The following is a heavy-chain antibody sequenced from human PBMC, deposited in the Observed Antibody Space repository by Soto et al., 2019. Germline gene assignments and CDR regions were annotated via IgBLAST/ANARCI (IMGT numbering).Heavy chain of an antibody. CDR1: GGSISSSSYH. CDR2: IYYSGST. D-gene: IGHD6-13*01. Sequence: SETLSLTCTVSGGSISSSSYHWGWIRQPPGKGLEWIGSIYYSGSTYYNPSLKSRVTISVDTSKNQFSLKLSSVTAADTAVYYCARRSGVRIAAAGMNDYWGQGTLVTVSS. V-gene: IGHV4-39*01. J-gene: IGHJ4*02. CDR3: ARRSGVRIAAAGMNDY.